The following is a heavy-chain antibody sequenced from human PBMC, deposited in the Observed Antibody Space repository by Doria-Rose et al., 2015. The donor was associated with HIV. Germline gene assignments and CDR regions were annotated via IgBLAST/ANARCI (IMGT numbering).Heavy chain of an antibody. CDR1: GGTFSRYP. D-gene: IGHD3-3*01. CDR2: IIPVLGIR. Sequence: QVQLVQSGAVVKKPGSSVKVSCKASGGTFSRYPISWVRQAPGQGPEWMGRIIPVLGIRNYAQKFQGRVTITADESTSTAYIELSNLRSEDTAVYYCATTWSGYYLDYWGQGTLVTVSS. V-gene: IGHV1-69*04. J-gene: IGHJ4*02. CDR3: ATTWSGYYLDY.